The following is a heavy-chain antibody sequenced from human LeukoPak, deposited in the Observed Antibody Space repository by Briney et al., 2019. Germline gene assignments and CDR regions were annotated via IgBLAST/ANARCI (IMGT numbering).Heavy chain of an antibody. CDR1: GFTFNNYP. D-gene: IGHD5-18*01. CDR3: ARVRYNSGYIFDS. J-gene: IGHJ4*02. V-gene: IGHV3-48*03. Sequence: QSGGSLRLSCAASGFTFNNYPLNWVRQAPGKGLEWVAYISRDGSLIYYADSVRGRFTISRDNTKNSLYLQMNSLRAEDTAVYFCARVRYNSGYIFDSWGQGTLVAVSS. CDR2: ISRDGSLI.